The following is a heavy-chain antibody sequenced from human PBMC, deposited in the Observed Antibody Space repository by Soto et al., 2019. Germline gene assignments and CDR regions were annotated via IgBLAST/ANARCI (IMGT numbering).Heavy chain of an antibody. V-gene: IGHV3-15*07. CDR2: IKSKADGGTT. Sequence: GGSLRLSCAASGFIFSNAWINWVRQAPGKGLEWVGRIKSKADGGTTDFAAPVKGRFAISRDDSKNSLYLQMNSLRAEDTAVYYCARDRARHSSGWKYYVGHDAFDIWGQGTMVTVSS. D-gene: IGHD6-19*01. CDR3: ARDRARHSSGWKYYVGHDAFDI. CDR1: GFIFSNAW. J-gene: IGHJ3*02.